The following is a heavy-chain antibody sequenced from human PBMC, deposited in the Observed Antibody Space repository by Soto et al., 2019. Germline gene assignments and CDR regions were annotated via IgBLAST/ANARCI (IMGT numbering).Heavy chain of an antibody. CDR1: GFTFSSYA. CDR3: AKDSPSYYYYMDV. Sequence: GGSLRLSCAASGFTFSSYAMSWVRQAPGKGLEWVSAISGSGGNTYCADSVKGRFTISRDNSKNTLYLQMNSLRAEDTAVYYCAKDSPSYYYYMDVWGKGTTVTVSS. V-gene: IGHV3-23*01. CDR2: ISGSGGNT. J-gene: IGHJ6*03.